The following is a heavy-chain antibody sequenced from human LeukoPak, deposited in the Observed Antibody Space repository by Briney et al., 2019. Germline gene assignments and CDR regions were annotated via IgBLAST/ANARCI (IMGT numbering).Heavy chain of an antibody. D-gene: IGHD3-10*01. V-gene: IGHV4-39*01. CDR1: GGSISSSSYY. CDR2: INYSGNT. Sequence: SETLSLTCTVSGGSISSSSYYWGWIRQPPGKGLEWIGSINYSGNTYYNPSLKSRVTISVDTSKSQFFLKLSSVTAADTAVYYCARQKWITMVRGVINWFDPWGQGTLVTVSS. J-gene: IGHJ5*02. CDR3: ARQKWITMVRGVINWFDP.